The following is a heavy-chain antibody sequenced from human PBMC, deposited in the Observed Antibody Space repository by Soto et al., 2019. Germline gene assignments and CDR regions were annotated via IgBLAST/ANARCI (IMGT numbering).Heavy chain of an antibody. CDR2: ISSSSSTI. CDR1: GFTFSSYS. Sequence: GGSLRLSCAASGFTFSSYSMNWVRQAPGKGLEWVSYISSSSSTIYYADSVKGRFTISRDNAKNSLYLQMNSLRAEDTAVYYCARKRYCTNGVCSGFDYWGQGTLVTVSS. V-gene: IGHV3-48*01. CDR3: ARKRYCTNGVCSGFDY. D-gene: IGHD2-8*01. J-gene: IGHJ4*02.